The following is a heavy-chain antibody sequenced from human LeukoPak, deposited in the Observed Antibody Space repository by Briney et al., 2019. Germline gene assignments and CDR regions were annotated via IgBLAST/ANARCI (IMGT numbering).Heavy chain of an antibody. CDR2: ISSSSSYI. V-gene: IGHV3-21*01. CDR3: ARDVSGWYYFDY. CDR1: GFTFSSYS. J-gene: IGHJ4*02. Sequence: GGSLRLSCAASGFTFSSYSMNWVRQAPGKGLEWVSSISSSSSYIYADSMKGRFTISRDNAKNSLYLQMNSLRAEDTAVYYCARDVSGWYYFDYWGQGTLVTVSS. D-gene: IGHD6-19*01.